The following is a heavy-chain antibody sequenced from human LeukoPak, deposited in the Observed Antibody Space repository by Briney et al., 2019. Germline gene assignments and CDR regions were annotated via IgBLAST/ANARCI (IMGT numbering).Heavy chain of an antibody. D-gene: IGHD7-27*01. CDR1: GDSVSGDSST. CDR2: TFYRSRWYY. Sequence: SQTLPLTCAISGDSVSGDSSTWNWIRQSPSRGLEWLGRTFYRSRWYYHYAESVKSRITIKADTSENQFSLQLNYVSPDDTAVYYCARAPHTLGLDFWGQGILVTVSS. J-gene: IGHJ4*01. V-gene: IGHV6-1*01. CDR3: ARAPHTLGLDF.